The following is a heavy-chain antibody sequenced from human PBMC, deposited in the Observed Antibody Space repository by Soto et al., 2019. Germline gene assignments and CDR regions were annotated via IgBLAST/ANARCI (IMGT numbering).Heavy chain of an antibody. V-gene: IGHV2-5*02. CDR1: GFSLSTSGVG. J-gene: IGHJ6*03. CDR2: IYWDDDK. D-gene: IGHD5-18*01. CDR3: AREIGTAMAYYYYYCMDV. Sequence: QITLKESGPTLVKPTQTLTLTCTFSGFSLSTSGVGVGWIRQPPGKALEWLALIYWDDDKRYSPSLKSRLTITKDTSKTQVVLTMTNMDPVDTATYYCAREIGTAMAYYYYYCMDVWGKGTTVTVSS.